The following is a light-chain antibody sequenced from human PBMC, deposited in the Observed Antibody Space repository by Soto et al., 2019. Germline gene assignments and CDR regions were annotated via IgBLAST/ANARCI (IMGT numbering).Light chain of an antibody. CDR2: AAS. CDR1: QSISSY. V-gene: IGKV1-39*01. CDR3: QQSYSNPLT. J-gene: IGKJ4*01. Sequence: DIQMTQSPFSLSASVGDRVTITCRASQSISSYLHWYQQKPGKAPKLLIYAASSLQSGVPPRFRGSGSGTDFTLTISSLQPEDSATYYCQQSYSNPLTFGGGTKVEIK.